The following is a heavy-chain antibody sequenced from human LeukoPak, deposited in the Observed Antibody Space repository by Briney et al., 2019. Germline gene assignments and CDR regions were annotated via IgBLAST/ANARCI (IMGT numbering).Heavy chain of an antibody. CDR1: SDSISSYY. CDR2: IYYGGST. CDR3: ARDAAAGSDY. V-gene: IGHV4-59*01. J-gene: IGHJ4*02. Sequence: SETLSLTCTVSSDSISSYYWSWIRQPPGKGLEWIGYIYYGGSTNYNPSLKSRVTISIDTSKNQFSLKLSSVTAADTAVYYCARDAAAGSDYWGQGTLVTVSS. D-gene: IGHD6-13*01.